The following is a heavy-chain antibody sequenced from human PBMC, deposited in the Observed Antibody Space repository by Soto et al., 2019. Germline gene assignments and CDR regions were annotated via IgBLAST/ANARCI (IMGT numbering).Heavy chain of an antibody. D-gene: IGHD3-22*01. CDR1: GFTFSSYA. J-gene: IGHJ6*02. V-gene: IGHV3-30-3*01. Sequence: QVQLVESGGGVVQPGRSLRLSCAASGFTFSSYAMHWVRQAPGKGLEWVAVISYDGSNKYYADSVKGRFTISRDNSKNTLYLQMNSLRAEDTAVYYCARDRVEWDSSGYYPYYYYGMDVWGQGTTVTVSS. CDR2: ISYDGSNK. CDR3: ARDRVEWDSSGYYPYYYYGMDV.